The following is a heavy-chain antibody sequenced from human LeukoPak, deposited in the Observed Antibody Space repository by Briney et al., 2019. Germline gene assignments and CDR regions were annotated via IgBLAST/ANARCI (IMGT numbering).Heavy chain of an antibody. CDR3: ARAPNSGWYVDNWFDP. J-gene: IGHJ5*02. CDR1: GFTFSSYD. CDR2: IGTAGDT. D-gene: IGHD6-19*01. V-gene: IGHV3-13*01. Sequence: TGGSLRLSCAASGFTFSSYDMHWVRQATGKGLEWVSAIGTAGDTYYPGSVKGRFTISRDNSKNTLYLQMNSLRAEDTAVYYCARAPNSGWYVDNWFDPWGQGTLVTVSS.